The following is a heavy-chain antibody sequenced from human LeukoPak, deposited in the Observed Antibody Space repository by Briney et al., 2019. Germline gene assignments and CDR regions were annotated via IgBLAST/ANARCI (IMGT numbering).Heavy chain of an antibody. CDR1: GFTFSSYS. V-gene: IGHV3-21*01. J-gene: IGHJ4*02. CDR3: ARETAAGNGEIDY. D-gene: IGHD6-13*01. Sequence: PGGSLRLSCAASGFTFSSYSMNWVRQAPGKGLEWVSSISSSSSCIYYADSVKGRFTISRDNAKNSLYLQMNSLRAEDTAVYYCARETAAGNGEIDYWGQGTLVTVSS. CDR2: ISSSSSCI.